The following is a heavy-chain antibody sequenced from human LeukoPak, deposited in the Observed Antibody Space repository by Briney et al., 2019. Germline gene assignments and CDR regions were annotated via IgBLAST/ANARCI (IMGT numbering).Heavy chain of an antibody. Sequence: GGSLRLSCAASGFTFSDYYMSWIRQAPGQGLEWVSYISSIGITIYYADSVKGRFTISRDNAKNSLYLQMNSLRAEDTAVYYCARDGPTYDFWSGYYLPMRAFDIWGQGTMVTVSS. CDR1: GFTFSDYY. V-gene: IGHV3-11*01. CDR3: ARDGPTYDFWSGYYLPMRAFDI. J-gene: IGHJ3*02. CDR2: ISSIGITI. D-gene: IGHD3-3*01.